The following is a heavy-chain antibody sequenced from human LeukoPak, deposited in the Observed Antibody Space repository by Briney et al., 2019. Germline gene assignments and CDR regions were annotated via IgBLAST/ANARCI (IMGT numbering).Heavy chain of an antibody. CDR1: GFTFSSYS. D-gene: IGHD2-2*01. CDR3: ARDRIVVVPAAIGGDAFDI. CDR2: ISSSSSYI. V-gene: IGHV3-21*01. J-gene: IGHJ3*02. Sequence: GGSLRLSCAASGFTFSSYSMNWVRQAPGKGLEWVSSISSSSSYIYYADSVKGRFTISRDNAKNSLYLQMNSLRAEDTAVYYCARDRIVVVPAAIGGDAFDIWGQGTMVTVSS.